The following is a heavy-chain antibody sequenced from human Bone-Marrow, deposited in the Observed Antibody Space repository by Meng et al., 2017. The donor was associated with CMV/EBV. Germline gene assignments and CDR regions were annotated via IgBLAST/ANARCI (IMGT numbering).Heavy chain of an antibody. D-gene: IGHD3-10*01. CDR1: GFTFSADW. CDR2: ISYDGSNK. V-gene: IGHV3-30*03. CDR3: ARGNYYYYYGMDV. Sequence: GESLKISCAAPGFTFSADWMSWIRHIPEKGLEWVAVISYDGSNKYYADSVKGRFTISRDNSKNTLYLQMNSLRAEDTAVYYCARGNYYYYYGMDVWGQGNTVTVSS. J-gene: IGHJ6*02.